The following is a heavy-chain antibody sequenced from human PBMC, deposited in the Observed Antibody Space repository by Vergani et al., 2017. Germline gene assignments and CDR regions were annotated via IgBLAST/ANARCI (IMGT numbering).Heavy chain of an antibody. V-gene: IGHV4-38-2*02. Sequence: QVQLQESGPGLVKASQTLSLTCTVSSYSISSGYYWGWIRQPPGKGLEWIGSIYHSGSTHYNPSLKSRVTISVDTSKNQFSLKLSSVTAADTAVYYCARGRYMTTVTRFDYWGQGTLVTVSS. CDR2: IYHSGST. CDR3: ARGRYMTTVTRFDY. D-gene: IGHD4-17*01. J-gene: IGHJ4*02. CDR1: SYSISSGYY.